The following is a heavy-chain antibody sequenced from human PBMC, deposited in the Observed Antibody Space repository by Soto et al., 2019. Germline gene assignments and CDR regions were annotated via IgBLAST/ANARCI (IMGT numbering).Heavy chain of an antibody. J-gene: IGHJ4*02. CDR2: IPPGGGDT. Sequence: GGSLRLSCAVSGFTFSSFAMTWVRQAPGKGLEWVAAIPPGGGDTYYADSVKGRFTISRDNSKSTLYLQMNSLRAEDTAVYFCAKESPLTGNYQDLDYWGKGTLVTVSS. V-gene: IGHV3-23*01. D-gene: IGHD2-8*02. CDR1: GFTFSSFA. CDR3: AKESPLTGNYQDLDY.